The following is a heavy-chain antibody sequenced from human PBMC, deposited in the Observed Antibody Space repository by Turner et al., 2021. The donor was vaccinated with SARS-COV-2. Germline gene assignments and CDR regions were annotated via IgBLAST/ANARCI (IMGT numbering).Heavy chain of an antibody. D-gene: IGHD3-9*01. CDR3: AGDILSGPIFDF. V-gene: IGHV4-39*01. Sequence: QLQLQESGPGLVKPSETLSLTCTVSVGSITTYSYYWGWTRQPPGKGLEWIGSIHYTGITYYIPSLKSRVTISIDTSKNQFSLKLSSVTAADTAVYYCAGDILSGPIFDFWAQGTLITVSS. CDR1: VGSITTYSYY. J-gene: IGHJ4*02. CDR2: IHYTGIT.